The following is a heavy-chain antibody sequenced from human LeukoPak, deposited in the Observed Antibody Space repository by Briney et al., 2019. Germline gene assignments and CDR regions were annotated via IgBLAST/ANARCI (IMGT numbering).Heavy chain of an antibody. Sequence: GGSLRLSCTASGFAVSSNYINWVRQAPGKGLEWVSVIHSGGNTYYADSVKGRFTISRDNSKNTLYLQMNSLRAEDTALDYCARERDGYCGGDCYYYYGMDVWGQGTTVTVSS. J-gene: IGHJ6*02. CDR2: IHSGGNT. V-gene: IGHV3-66*01. D-gene: IGHD2-21*02. CDR3: ARERDGYCGGDCYYYYGMDV. CDR1: GFAVSSNY.